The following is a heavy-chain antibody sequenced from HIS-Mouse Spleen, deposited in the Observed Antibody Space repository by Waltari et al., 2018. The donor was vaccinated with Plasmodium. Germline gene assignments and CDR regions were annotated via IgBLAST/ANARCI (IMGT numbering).Heavy chain of an antibody. J-gene: IGHJ4*02. D-gene: IGHD7-27*01. CDR2: MMGSSGST. CDR3: AKSSKGTGDLWDY. V-gene: IGHV3-23*01. Sequence: EVQLLESGGGLVQPGGSLRLYCAASGLPFSSYAMSWVRQAPGERLSVLSVMMGSSGSTYYEYSRKCRVTISRENAKNTLYRQMNSLRAEDTAVYYCAKSSKGTGDLWDYWGQGTLVTVSS. CDR1: GLPFSSYA.